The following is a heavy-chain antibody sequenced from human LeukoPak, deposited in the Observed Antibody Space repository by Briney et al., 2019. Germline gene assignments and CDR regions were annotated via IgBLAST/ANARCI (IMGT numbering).Heavy chain of an antibody. CDR3: ARHYDYYYMDV. J-gene: IGHJ6*03. CDR1: GGSISSYY. V-gene: IGHV4-4*09. Sequence: PSETLSLTCTVSGGSISSYYWSWIRHPPGTGLEWIGYIYSSGSTNYNPSLKSRVTISVDTSKNQFSLKLSSVTAADTAVYYCARHYDYYYMDVWGKGTTVTVSS. CDR2: IYSSGST.